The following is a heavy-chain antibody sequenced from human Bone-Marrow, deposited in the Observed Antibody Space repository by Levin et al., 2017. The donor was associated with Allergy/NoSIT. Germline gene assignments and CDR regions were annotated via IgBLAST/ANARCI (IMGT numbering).Heavy chain of an antibody. CDR1: GFIFTDYY. Sequence: KSGESLKISCAASGFIFTDYYMTWVRQAPGKGLEWVSYVSGFGDRIYYVDSVQGRFTISRDNAKNSVYLQMNSLRAEDTAVYYCARCPASGTYLDYWGQGTLVTVSS. V-gene: IGHV3-11*01. CDR3: ARCPASGTYLDY. CDR2: VSGFGDRI. J-gene: IGHJ4*02. D-gene: IGHD1-26*01.